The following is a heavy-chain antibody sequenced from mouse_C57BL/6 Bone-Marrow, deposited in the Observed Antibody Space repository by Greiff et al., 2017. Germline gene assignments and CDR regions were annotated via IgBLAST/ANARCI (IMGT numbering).Heavy chain of an antibody. D-gene: IGHD2-3*01. V-gene: IGHV14-4*01. CDR2: IDPENGDT. Sequence: PEQGLEWIGWIDPENGDTEYASKFQGKATITADTSSNTAYLQLSSLTSEDTAVYYCTCDCYLYYYAMDYWGQGTSVTVSS. J-gene: IGHJ4*01. CDR3: TCDCYLYYYAMDY.